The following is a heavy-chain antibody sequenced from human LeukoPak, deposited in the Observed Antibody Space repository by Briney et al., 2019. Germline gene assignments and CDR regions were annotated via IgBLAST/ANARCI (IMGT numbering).Heavy chain of an antibody. V-gene: IGHV4-34*01. CDR1: GGSFSGYY. CDR3: AASIAAPVNWFDS. CDR2: INHSGST. D-gene: IGHD6-13*01. J-gene: IGHJ5*01. Sequence: SETLSLTCAVYGGSFSGYYWSWIRQPPGKGLEWIGEINHSGSTNYNPSLKSRVTISVDTSKNQFSLKLSSVTAADTAVYYCAASIAAPVNWFDSWGQGTLVTVSS.